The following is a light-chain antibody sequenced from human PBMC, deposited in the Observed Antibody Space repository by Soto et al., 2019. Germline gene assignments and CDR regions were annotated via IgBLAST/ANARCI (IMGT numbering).Light chain of an antibody. CDR2: AAS. J-gene: IGKJ2*01. CDR1: QNINTY. V-gene: IGKV1-39*01. Sequence: DIQMTQSPSSLSASVGDRVTITCRASQNINTYLNWCQQKPGKAPNLLIYAASSLQSGVPSRFSSSGSVTDFTLTISSLQPEDFATYYCQQSYSTPYTFGQGTKLEMK. CDR3: QQSYSTPYT.